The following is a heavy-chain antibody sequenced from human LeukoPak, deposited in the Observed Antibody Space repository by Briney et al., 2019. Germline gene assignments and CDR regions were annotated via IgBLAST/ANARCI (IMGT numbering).Heavy chain of an antibody. Sequence: PSETLSLTCTVSGGSISSGYYWGWIRQPPGKGLEWIGSIYHSGSTYYNPSLKSRVTISVDTSKNQFSLKLSSVTAADTAVYYCARDCCSSGWYDYWGQGTLVTVSS. V-gene: IGHV4-38-2*02. CDR2: IYHSGST. CDR3: ARDCCSSGWYDY. CDR1: GGSISSGYY. D-gene: IGHD6-19*01. J-gene: IGHJ4*02.